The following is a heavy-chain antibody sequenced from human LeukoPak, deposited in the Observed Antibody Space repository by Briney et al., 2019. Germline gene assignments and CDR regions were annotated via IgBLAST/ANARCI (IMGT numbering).Heavy chain of an antibody. CDR1: GGSISSYY. V-gene: IGHV4-59*08. D-gene: IGHD3-22*01. CDR3: ARLPPVNYHDGGPEP. J-gene: IGHJ5*02. Sequence: SETLSLTCTVSGGSISSYYWSWIRQPPGKGLEWIGYIYYSGSTKYNPSLKSRVTISVDTSKNQFSLKLSSVTAADTAVYYCARLPPVNYHDGGPEPWGQGTLVTVSS. CDR2: IYYSGST.